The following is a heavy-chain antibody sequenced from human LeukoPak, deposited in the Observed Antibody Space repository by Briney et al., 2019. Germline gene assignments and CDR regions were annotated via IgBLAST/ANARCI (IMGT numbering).Heavy chain of an antibody. V-gene: IGHV4-4*07. CDR3: ATAGYSRSRFDY. D-gene: IGHD6-13*01. Sequence: SETLSLTCTVSGGSISSYYWSWIRQPAGKGLEWIGRIYTSGSTNYNPSLKSRVTMSVDTSKNQFSLKLSSVTAADSAVYYCATAGYSRSRFDYWGQGTLVTVSS. CDR2: IYTSGST. CDR1: GGSISSYY. J-gene: IGHJ4*02.